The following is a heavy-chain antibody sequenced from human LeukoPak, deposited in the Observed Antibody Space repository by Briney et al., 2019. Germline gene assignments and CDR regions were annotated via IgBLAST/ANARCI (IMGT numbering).Heavy chain of an antibody. CDR3: AREGHCSSTSCYAGRIYNWFDP. Sequence: SVKVSCKASGGTFSSYAISRVRQAPGQGLEWMGGIIPIFGTAKYAQKFQGRVTITTDESTSTAYMELSSLRSEDTAVYYCAREGHCSSTSCYAGRIYNWFDPWGQGTLVTVSS. J-gene: IGHJ5*02. CDR2: IIPIFGTA. CDR1: GGTFSSYA. V-gene: IGHV1-69*05. D-gene: IGHD2-2*01.